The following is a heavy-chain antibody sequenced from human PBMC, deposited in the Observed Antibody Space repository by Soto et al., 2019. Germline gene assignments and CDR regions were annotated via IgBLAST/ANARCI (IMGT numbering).Heavy chain of an antibody. V-gene: IGHV3-30*18. CDR1: GFIFSNYG. CDR2: ISYDGSRK. Sequence: QVQLVESGGGVVQPGTSLTLSCSASGFIFSNYGMHWVRQAPGKGLEWVSIISYDGSRKHYIDSVKGRFTISRDNSKNNVGLQMKWLGAEDNAVYYCAEDNHPRRDTYHFGGEYWGQGTLVAVSS. CDR3: AEDNHPRRDTYHFGGEY. D-gene: IGHD2-2*01. J-gene: IGHJ4*02.